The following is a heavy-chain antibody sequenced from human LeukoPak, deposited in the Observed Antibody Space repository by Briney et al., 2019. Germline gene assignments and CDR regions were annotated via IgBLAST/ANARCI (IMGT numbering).Heavy chain of an antibody. Sequence: PGGSLRLSCAASGFTFSSYSMNWVRQAPGKGLEWISSISSSSSYIYYADSVKGRFTISGDNAKNSLYLQMNSLRAEDTAVYYCARDLSYGMNMPEGYWGQGTLVTVSS. CDR1: GFTFSSYS. V-gene: IGHV3-21*01. CDR2: ISSSSSYI. CDR3: ARDLSYGMNMPEGY. J-gene: IGHJ4*02. D-gene: IGHD5-18*01.